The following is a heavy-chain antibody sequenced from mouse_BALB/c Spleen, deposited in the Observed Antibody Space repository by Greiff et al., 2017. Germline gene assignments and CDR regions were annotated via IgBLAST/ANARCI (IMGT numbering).Heavy chain of an antibody. D-gene: IGHD1-1*02. Sequence: QVQLQQPGAELVKPGAPVKLSCKASGYTFTSYWMHWVKQRPGQGLEWIGEINPSNGRTNYNEKFKSKATLTVDKSSSTAYMQLSSLTSEDSAVYYCARSDYGDFDVWGAGTTVTVAA. CDR1: GYTFTSYW. CDR3: ARSDYGDFDV. CDR2: INPSNGRT. J-gene: IGHJ1*01. V-gene: IGHV1S81*02.